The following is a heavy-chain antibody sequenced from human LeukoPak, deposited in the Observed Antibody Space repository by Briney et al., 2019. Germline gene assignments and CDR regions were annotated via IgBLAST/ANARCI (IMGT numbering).Heavy chain of an antibody. CDR3: AKVMATIGYYYYGMDV. Sequence: PGGSLRLSCAASGFTFSSYAMSWVRQAPGKGLEWVSAISGSGGSTYYADSVKGRFTISRDNSKNTLYLQMNSLRAEDTAVYYCAKVMATIGYYYYGMDVWGQGTTVTVSS. J-gene: IGHJ6*02. V-gene: IGHV3-23*01. D-gene: IGHD5-24*01. CDR1: GFTFSSYA. CDR2: ISGSGGST.